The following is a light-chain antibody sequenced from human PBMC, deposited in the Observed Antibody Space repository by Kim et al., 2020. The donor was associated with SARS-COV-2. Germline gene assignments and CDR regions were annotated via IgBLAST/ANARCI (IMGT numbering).Light chain of an antibody. CDR3: AAWDDSLNGYV. CDR2: NND. CDR1: SSNIRSNF. Sequence: ELTQPPSASGTPGQRVTISCSGSSSNIRSNFVSWYQQLPGTAPRLFIYNNDQRPSAVPYPFSGSKSGTSASLAISGLQSGDEDDYYCAAWDDSLNGYVFGAGTKVTVL. V-gene: IGLV1-44*01. J-gene: IGLJ1*01.